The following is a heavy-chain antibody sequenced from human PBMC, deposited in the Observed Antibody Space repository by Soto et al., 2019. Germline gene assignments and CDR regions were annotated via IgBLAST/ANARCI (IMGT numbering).Heavy chain of an antibody. CDR2: IFWDDDK. J-gene: IGHJ4*02. D-gene: IGHD5-12*01. V-gene: IGHV2-5*02. CDR1: GFSRSTNGVG. Sequence: QITLKESGPTLVKPTQTLTLTCTFSGFSRSTNGVGVGWFLQPPGKALEWLVLIFWDDDKHASPALKSRVTIPKATSKLRVVLTMTNMDPVDTATYYCAHRDGYNYYHFEYWGQGTLVTVSS. CDR3: AHRDGYNYYHFEY.